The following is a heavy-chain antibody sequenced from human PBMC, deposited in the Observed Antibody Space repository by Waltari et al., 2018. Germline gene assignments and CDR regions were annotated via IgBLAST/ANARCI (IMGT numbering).Heavy chain of an antibody. CDR2: IYPGNDGT. D-gene: IGHD4-17*01. CDR1: GYSFTSSW. Sequence: EVQLVQSGAEVQKPGESLKISCKGSGYSFTSSWIGWVPQLPWKGGEGMGIIYPGNDGTSYSPSSHGQVTISADKSISTAYLQWSSLKASDTATYYCARHTYGDYRYYYYMDVWGKGTTVTVSS. V-gene: IGHV5-51*01. J-gene: IGHJ6*03. CDR3: ARHTYGDYRYYYYMDV.